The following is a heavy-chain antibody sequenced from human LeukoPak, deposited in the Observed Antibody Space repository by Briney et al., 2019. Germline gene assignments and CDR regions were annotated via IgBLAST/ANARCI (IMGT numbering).Heavy chain of an antibody. D-gene: IGHD1-1*01. CDR3: AKNDVSYYYYMDV. J-gene: IGHJ6*03. CDR2: ISGRGDST. V-gene: IGHV3-23*01. CDR1: GFTFSSYA. Sequence: GGSLRLSCAASGFTFSSYAMSWVRQAPGKGLEWASGISGRGDSTYYADSVKGRFTIFRDNSWNTVYLQMNSLRAEDTAVYFCAKNDVSYYYYMDVWGKGTTVTVS.